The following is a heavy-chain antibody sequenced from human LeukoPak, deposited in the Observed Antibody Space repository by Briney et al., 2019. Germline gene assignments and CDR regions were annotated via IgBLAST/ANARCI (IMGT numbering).Heavy chain of an antibody. J-gene: IGHJ4*02. CDR1: GYSFTSYW. CDR2: IHPGDSDT. CDR3: ARRLEADGGFDY. D-gene: IGHD6-13*01. V-gene: IGHV5-51*01. Sequence: GESLKISCKGSGYSFTSYWIGWVRQMPGKGLEWMGIIHPGDSDTRYSPSFQGQVTISVDKSSYTAYLQWSSLKASDTAMYYCARRLEADGGFDYWGQGTLVTVSS.